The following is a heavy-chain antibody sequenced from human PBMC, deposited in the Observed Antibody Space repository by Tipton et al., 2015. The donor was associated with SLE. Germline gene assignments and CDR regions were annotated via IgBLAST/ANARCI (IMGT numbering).Heavy chain of an antibody. V-gene: IGHV4-59*11. D-gene: IGHD6-13*01. CDR3: ARSAGYSSSWAHFDY. Sequence: TLSLTCTVSADSMTSHYWSWIRQPPGKGLEWIGYIYYSGSTNYNPSLKSRVTISVDTSKNQFSLKLNSVTAADTAVYYCARSAGYSSSWAHFDYWGQGTLVTVSS. CDR1: ADSMTSHY. J-gene: IGHJ4*02. CDR2: IYYSGST.